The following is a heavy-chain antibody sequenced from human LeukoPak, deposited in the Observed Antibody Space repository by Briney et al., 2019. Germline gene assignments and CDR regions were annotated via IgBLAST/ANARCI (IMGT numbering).Heavy chain of an antibody. CDR3: AGEWTRYNYDSSGYYP. Sequence: GGSLRLSCAASGFTFSSYGMHWVRQAPGKGLEWVAVISYDGSNKYYADSVKGRFTISRDNSKNTLYLQMNSLRAEDTAVYYCAGEWTRYNYDSSGYYPWGQGTLVTVSS. CDR1: GFTFSSYG. J-gene: IGHJ5*02. V-gene: IGHV3-30*03. D-gene: IGHD3-22*01. CDR2: ISYDGSNK.